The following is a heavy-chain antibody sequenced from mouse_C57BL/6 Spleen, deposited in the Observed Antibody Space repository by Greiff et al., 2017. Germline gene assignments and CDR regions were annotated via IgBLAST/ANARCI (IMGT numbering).Heavy chain of an antibody. CDR2: ISDGGSYT. J-gene: IGHJ1*03. D-gene: IGHD2-2*01. CDR3: ARAAVTRYFDV. V-gene: IGHV5-4*03. Sequence: EVKLMESGGGLVKPGGSLKLSCAASGFTFSSYAMSWVRQTPEKRLEWVATISDGGSYTYYPDNVKGRFTISRDNAKNNLYMQMSQLKAEDTAMDYCARAAVTRYFDVWGKGTTVTVSS. CDR1: GFTFSSYA.